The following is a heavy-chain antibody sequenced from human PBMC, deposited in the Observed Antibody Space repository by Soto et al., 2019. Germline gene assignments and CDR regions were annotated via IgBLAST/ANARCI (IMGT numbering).Heavy chain of an antibody. J-gene: IGHJ6*02. V-gene: IGHV4-31*03. Sequence: QVQLQESGPGLVKPSQTLSLTCTVSGGSISSGGFYWSWIRQHPEKGLEWIGYIHYTGSAYYNPSLKSRVTMSVDTSKNQFSLKLSSVTAADTAEYYCARERDDYSNYGMDVWGQGTTVIVSS. CDR2: IHYTGSA. CDR1: GGSISSGGFY. D-gene: IGHD4-4*01. CDR3: ARERDDYSNYGMDV.